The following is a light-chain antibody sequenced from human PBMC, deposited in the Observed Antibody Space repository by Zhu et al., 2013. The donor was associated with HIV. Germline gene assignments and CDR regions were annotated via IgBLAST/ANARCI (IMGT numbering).Light chain of an antibody. V-gene: IGKV1-5*03. J-gene: IGKJ1*01. CDR3: QQYNSYPT. CDR1: QSISSW. CDR2: KAS. Sequence: DMQMTQSPSTLSASVGDTVIITCRASQSISSWLAWYQQKPGKAPKLLIYKASSLESGVPSRFSGSGSGTEFTLTISSLQPDDFATYYCQQYNSYPTFGQGTKVEIK.